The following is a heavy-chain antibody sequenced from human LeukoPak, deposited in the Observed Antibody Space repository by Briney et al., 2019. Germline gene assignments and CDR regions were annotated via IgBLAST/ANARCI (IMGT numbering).Heavy chain of an antibody. V-gene: IGHV3-9*01. J-gene: IGHJ4*02. CDR2: LTWNSGSI. Sequence: GGSLRLSCAACGFTFSSYDMHWVRQAPGKGLEWVSGLTWNSGSIDYADSVKGRFTISRDNAKNSLYLQMNSLRAEDTALYYCAKDTRDILTGYYNTAFDYWGQGTLVTVSS. CDR1: GFTFSSYD. CDR3: AKDTRDILTGYYNTAFDY. D-gene: IGHD3-9*01.